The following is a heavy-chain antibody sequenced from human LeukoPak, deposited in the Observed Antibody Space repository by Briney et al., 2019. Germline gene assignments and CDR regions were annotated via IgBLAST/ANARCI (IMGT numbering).Heavy chain of an antibody. Sequence: PGGSLRLSCAASGFTFSSYAMSWVRQAPGKGLEWVSAISGSGGSTYYADSVKGRFTISRENSKNTLYLQMNSPRAEDRAVYYCAKDHVDYDAFDIWGQGTMVTVSS. J-gene: IGHJ3*02. D-gene: IGHD4-17*01. CDR2: ISGSGGST. CDR1: GFTFSSYA. V-gene: IGHV3-23*01. CDR3: AKDHVDYDAFDI.